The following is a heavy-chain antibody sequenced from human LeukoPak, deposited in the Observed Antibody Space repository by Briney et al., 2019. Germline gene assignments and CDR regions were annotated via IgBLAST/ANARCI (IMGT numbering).Heavy chain of an antibody. V-gene: IGHV3-23*01. CDR3: AKDRMWCFDL. Sequence: GGSLRLSCAASGFTFSNYAMSWVRQAPGKGLEWVSAISGSGGSTYYADSVKGRFTISRGNSKNTLYLQMNSLRAEDTAVYYCAKDRMWCFDLWGRGTLVTVPS. CDR2: ISGSGGST. J-gene: IGHJ2*01. CDR1: GFTFSNYA.